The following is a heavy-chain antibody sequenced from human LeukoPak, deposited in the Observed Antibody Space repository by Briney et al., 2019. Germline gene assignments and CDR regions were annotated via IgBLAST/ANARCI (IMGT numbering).Heavy chain of an antibody. CDR2: INHSGST. CDR3: ARTKYDFWSGYPVRYFDL. Sequence: SETLSLTCAVYGGSFSGYYWSWIRQPPGKGLEWIGEINHSGSTNSNPSLKSRVTISVDTSKNQFSLKLSSVTAADTAVYYCARTKYDFWSGYPVRYFDLWGRGTLVTVSS. D-gene: IGHD3-3*01. J-gene: IGHJ2*01. CDR1: GGSFSGYY. V-gene: IGHV4-34*01.